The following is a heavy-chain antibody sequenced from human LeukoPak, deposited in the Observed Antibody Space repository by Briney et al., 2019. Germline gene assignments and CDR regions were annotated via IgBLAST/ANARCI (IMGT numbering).Heavy chain of an antibody. CDR1: GGSFSGYY. V-gene: IGHV4-34*01. CDR2: INHSGST. D-gene: IGHD4-17*01. CDR3: ARPRSRTTVTTGYFQH. Sequence: SETLSLTCAVYGGSFSGYYWSWIRQPPGKGLEWIGEINHSGSTNYNPSLKSRVTISVDTSKNQFSLKLSSVTAADTAVYYCARPRSRTTVTTGYFQHWGQGTLVTVSS. J-gene: IGHJ1*01.